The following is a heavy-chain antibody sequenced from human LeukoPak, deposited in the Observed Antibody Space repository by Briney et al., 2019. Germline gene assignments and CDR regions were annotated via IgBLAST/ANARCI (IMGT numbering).Heavy chain of an antibody. D-gene: IGHD4-17*01. V-gene: IGHV4-34*01. CDR2: VNHSGST. CDR3: ARDWGDYGDYEPRYFDL. J-gene: IGHJ2*01. Sequence: SSETLSLTCAVYGGSFSGYYWSWIRQPPGKGLEWIGEVNHSGSTNYNPSLKSRVTISVDTSKNQFSLKLSSVTAADTAVYYCARDWGDYGDYEPRYFDLWGRGTLVTVSS. CDR1: GGSFSGYY.